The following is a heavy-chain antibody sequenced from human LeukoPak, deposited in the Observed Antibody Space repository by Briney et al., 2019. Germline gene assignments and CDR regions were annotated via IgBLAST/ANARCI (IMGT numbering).Heavy chain of an antibody. CDR1: GFTFSGYA. J-gene: IGHJ4*02. D-gene: IGHD5-24*01. CDR3: ARDTGYNTFDY. V-gene: IGHV3-48*04. CDR2: IYSSDTT. Sequence: GGSLRLSCAASGFTFSGYAMNWVRQAPGKGLEWVSHIYSSDTTYADSVKGRFTISRDHAKNSLYLQMNSLRAEDPAVYYCARDTGYNTFDYWGQGTLVTVSS.